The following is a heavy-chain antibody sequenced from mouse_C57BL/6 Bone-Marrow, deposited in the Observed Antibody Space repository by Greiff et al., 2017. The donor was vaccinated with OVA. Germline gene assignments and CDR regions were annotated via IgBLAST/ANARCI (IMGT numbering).Heavy chain of an antibody. CDR1: GYTFTSYW. D-gene: IGHD2-2*01. CDR2: IDPSDSYT. J-gene: IGHJ3*01. V-gene: IGHV1-69*01. Sequence: VQLQQPGAELVMPGASVKLSCKASGYTFTSYWMHWVKQRPGQGLEWIGEIDPSDSYTNYNQKFKGKSTLTVDKSSSTAYMQLSSLTSEDSAVYYCARRGYDGRGFAYWGQGTLVTVSA. CDR3: ARRGYDGRGFAY.